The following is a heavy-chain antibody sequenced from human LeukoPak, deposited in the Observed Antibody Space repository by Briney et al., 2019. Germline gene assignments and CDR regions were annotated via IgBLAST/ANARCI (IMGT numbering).Heavy chain of an antibody. CDR1: GFTFSSYA. CDR3: ARDKYDILTGYYSDY. J-gene: IGHJ4*02. CDR2: ISGSGGST. V-gene: IGHV3-23*01. D-gene: IGHD3-9*01. Sequence: PGGSLRLSCAASGFTFSSYAMSWVRQAPGKGLEWVSAISGSGGSTYYADSVKGRFTISRDNSKNTLYLQMNSLRAEDTAVYYCARDKYDILTGYYSDYWGQGTLVTVSS.